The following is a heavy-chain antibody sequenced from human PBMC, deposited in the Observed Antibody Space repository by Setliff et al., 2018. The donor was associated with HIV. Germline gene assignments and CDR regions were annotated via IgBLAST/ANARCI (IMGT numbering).Heavy chain of an antibody. D-gene: IGHD2-15*01. Sequence: PSETLSLTCAVYGGSFSDYYWTWIRQPPGKGLEWIGHIYSIENTNYNPSLKSRVTISVDTSKNQFSLKLRSLTAADTAVYYCAKEGGYCSGDTCFGFDYWGQGTLVTVSS. V-gene: IGHV4-4*08. J-gene: IGHJ4*02. CDR2: IYSIENT. CDR3: AKEGGYCSGDTCFGFDY. CDR1: GGSFSDYY.